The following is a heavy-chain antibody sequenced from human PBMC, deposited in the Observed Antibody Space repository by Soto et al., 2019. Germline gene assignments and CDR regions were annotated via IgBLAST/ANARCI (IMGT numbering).Heavy chain of an antibody. V-gene: IGHV4-31*03. CDR2: IYYSGST. D-gene: IGHD3-3*01. J-gene: IGHJ6*02. CDR1: GGSISSGGYY. Sequence: SETLSLTCTVSGGSISSGGYYWSWIRQHPGKGLEWIGYIYYSGSTYYNPSLKSRVTISVDTSKNQFSLKLSSVTAADTAVYYCARVVTKRSGYYYGMDVWGQGTTVTVSS. CDR3: ARVVTKRSGYYYGMDV.